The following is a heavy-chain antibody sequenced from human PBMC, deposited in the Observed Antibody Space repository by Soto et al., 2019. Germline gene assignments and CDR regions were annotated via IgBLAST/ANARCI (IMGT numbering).Heavy chain of an antibody. Sequence: QVQLVQSGAEVKQPGASVKVSCKASGYTFSGSVMHWVRQAPGQGLEWMGWINADNGNTKYSPKFQGRVTMTWDTSARTAYMELSSLRSEDTAIYYCAIQIDATTATSLDYWGQGTLVTVSS. V-gene: IGHV1-3*01. J-gene: IGHJ4*02. CDR1: GYTFSGSV. CDR3: AIQIDATTATSLDY. CDR2: INADNGNT. D-gene: IGHD4-17*01.